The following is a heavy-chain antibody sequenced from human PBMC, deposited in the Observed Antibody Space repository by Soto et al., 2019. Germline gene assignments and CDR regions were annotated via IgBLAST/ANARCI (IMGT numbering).Heavy chain of an antibody. V-gene: IGHV4-39*02. D-gene: IGHD6-19*01. Sequence: SETLSLTCTVSGASIISSSYYWGWIRQPPGKGLEWIGSINYSGSTYYNPSLKSRVTISADTSKNHFSLKLRSVTAADTAVYYCARERVAVAGKGGWFDPWGQETLVTVSS. CDR2: INYSGST. CDR1: GASIISSSYY. CDR3: ARERVAVAGKGGWFDP. J-gene: IGHJ5*02.